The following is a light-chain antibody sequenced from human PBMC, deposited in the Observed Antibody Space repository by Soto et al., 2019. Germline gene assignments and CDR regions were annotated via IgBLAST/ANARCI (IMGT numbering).Light chain of an antibody. Sequence: EIVLTQSPGTLSLSPGERATLSCRASQSVSSSYLAWYQQKPGQAPRLLIYGASSRATGIPDSISGSGSGKDFTLTISRLEPEDFAVYYCQQYGSSPTFGQGTKVEIK. CDR2: GAS. CDR1: QSVSSSY. J-gene: IGKJ1*01. V-gene: IGKV3-20*01. CDR3: QQYGSSPT.